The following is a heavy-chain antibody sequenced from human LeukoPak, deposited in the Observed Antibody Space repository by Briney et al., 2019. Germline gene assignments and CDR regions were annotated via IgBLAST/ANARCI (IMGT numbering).Heavy chain of an antibody. D-gene: IGHD3-22*01. CDR1: GGSTGSSSYY. CDR3: ARQRVESSGPFDY. CDR2: IYYSGST. Sequence: SETLSLTCTVSGGSTGSSSYYWGWIRQPPRKGLEWIGSIYYSGSTYYNPSLKSRVTISVDTSKNQFSLKLSSVTAADTAVYYCARQRVESSGPFDYWGQGTLVTVSS. V-gene: IGHV4-39*01. J-gene: IGHJ4*02.